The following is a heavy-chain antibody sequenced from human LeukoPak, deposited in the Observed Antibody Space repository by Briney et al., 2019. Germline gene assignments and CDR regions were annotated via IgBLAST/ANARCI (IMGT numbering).Heavy chain of an antibody. CDR2: ISYDGSNK. Sequence: GGSLRLSCAASGVTFSSYAMHWVRQAPGKGLEWVAVISYDGSNKYYADSVKGRFTISRDNSKNTLYLQMNSLRAEDTAVYYCARDVTDIVVVVAATYYGMDVWGQGTTVTVSS. CDR1: GVTFSSYA. V-gene: IGHV3-30-3*01. J-gene: IGHJ6*02. D-gene: IGHD2-15*01. CDR3: ARDVTDIVVVVAATYYGMDV.